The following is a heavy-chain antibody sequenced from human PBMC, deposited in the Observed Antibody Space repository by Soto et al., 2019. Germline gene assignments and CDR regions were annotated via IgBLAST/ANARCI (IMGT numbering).Heavy chain of an antibody. CDR2: IYPGDSDT. Sequence: GESLKISCKGSGYSFTSYWIGWVRQMPGKGLEWMGIIYPGDSDTRYSPSFQGQVTISADKSISTAYLQWSSLKASDTAMYYCARSRSYYDFWSGYYYYCGMDVWGQGTTVTVSS. J-gene: IGHJ6*02. CDR1: GYSFTSYW. CDR3: ARSRSYYDFWSGYYYYCGMDV. D-gene: IGHD3-3*01. V-gene: IGHV5-51*01.